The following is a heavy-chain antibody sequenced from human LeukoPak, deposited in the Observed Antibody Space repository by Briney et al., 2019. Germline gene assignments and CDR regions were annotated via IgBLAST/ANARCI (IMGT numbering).Heavy chain of an antibody. CDR2: IYYSGST. J-gene: IGHJ4*02. CDR1: GGSISSYY. V-gene: IGHV4-59*01. CDR3: ARGREYCTNGVCYSFDY. D-gene: IGHD2-8*01. Sequence: SETLSLTCTVSGGSISSYYWSWIRQPPGKGLEWIGYIYYSGSTNYNPSLKSRVTILVDTSKNQFSLKLSSVTAADTAVYYCARGREYCTNGVCYSFDYWGQGTLVTVSS.